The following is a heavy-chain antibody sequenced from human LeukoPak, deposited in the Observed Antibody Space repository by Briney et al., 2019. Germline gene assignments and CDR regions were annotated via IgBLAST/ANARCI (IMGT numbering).Heavy chain of an antibody. V-gene: IGHV1-69*13. D-gene: IGHD3-9*01. J-gene: IGHJ5*02. CDR3: ARGRTYYDILTGYYEGNWFDP. CDR2: IIPIFGTA. CDR1: GGTFSSYA. Sequence: ASVKVSCKASGGTFSSYAISWVRQAPGQGLEWMGGIIPIFGTANYAQKFQGRVTITADESTSTAYMELSSLRSEDTAVYYCARGRTYYDILTGYYEGNWFDPWGQGTLVTVSS.